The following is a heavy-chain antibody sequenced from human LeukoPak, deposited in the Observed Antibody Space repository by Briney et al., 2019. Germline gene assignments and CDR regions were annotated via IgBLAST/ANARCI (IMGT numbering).Heavy chain of an antibody. J-gene: IGHJ4*02. V-gene: IGHV3-21*01. CDR1: GFTFSSYS. D-gene: IGHD3-22*01. CDR3: ARVVVYYDSSGSRPYYFDY. CDR2: ISSSSSYI. Sequence: PGGSLRLPCAASGFTFSSYSMNWVRQAPGKGLEWVSSISSSSSYIYYADSVKGRFTISRDNAKNSLYLQMNSLRAEDTAVYYCARVVVYYDSSGSRPYYFDYWGQGTLVTVSS.